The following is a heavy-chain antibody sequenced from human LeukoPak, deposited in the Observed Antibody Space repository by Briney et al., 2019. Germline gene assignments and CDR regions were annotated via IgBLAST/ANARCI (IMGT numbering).Heavy chain of an antibody. Sequence: ASVKVSCKVSGYTLTELSMHWVRQAPGKGLEWMGGFDPEDGETIYAQKFQGRVTMTEDTSTDTAYMELSSLRSEDTAVCYCATGVDTMVRGGEYWFDPWGQGTLVTVSS. CDR1: GYTLTELS. CDR3: ATGVDTMVRGGEYWFDP. D-gene: IGHD3-10*01. V-gene: IGHV1-24*01. J-gene: IGHJ5*02. CDR2: FDPEDGET.